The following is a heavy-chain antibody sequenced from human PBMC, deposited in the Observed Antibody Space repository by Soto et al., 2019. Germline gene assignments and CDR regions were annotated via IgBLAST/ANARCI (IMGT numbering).Heavy chain of an antibody. CDR2: INAGNGNT. Sequence: ASVKVSCKASGYTFTSYAMHWVRQAPGQRLEWMGWINAGNGNTKYSQKFQGRVTITRDTSASTAYMELSSLRSEDTAVYYCAREEYYYDSSGWPHFDHWGQGTLVTVSS. D-gene: IGHD3-22*01. V-gene: IGHV1-3*01. J-gene: IGHJ4*02. CDR3: AREEYYYDSSGWPHFDH. CDR1: GYTFTSYA.